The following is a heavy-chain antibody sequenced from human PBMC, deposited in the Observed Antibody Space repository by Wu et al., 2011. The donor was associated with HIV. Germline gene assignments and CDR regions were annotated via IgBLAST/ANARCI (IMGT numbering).Heavy chain of an antibody. Sequence: QVQLVQSGAEVKKPGASVKVSCKASGYTSTSYGINWVRQAPAQGLEWMGWIIPYNGDTNYAHNLQGRVTMTTDTSTGTVYMELRSLRSDDTAVYYCARPYCSGGSCYFEYFQHWARAPWSPSP. CDR3: ARPYCSGGSCYFEYFQH. CDR2: IIPYNGDT. V-gene: IGHV1-18*01. D-gene: IGHD2-15*01. J-gene: IGHJ1*01. CDR1: GYTSTSYG.